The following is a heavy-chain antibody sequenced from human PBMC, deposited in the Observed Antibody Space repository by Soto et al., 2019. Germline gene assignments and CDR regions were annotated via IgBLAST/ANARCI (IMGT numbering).Heavy chain of an antibody. CDR3: AREHYDSSGPRRGTFDI. J-gene: IGHJ3*02. V-gene: IGHV5-10-1*01. D-gene: IGHD3-22*01. CDR2: IEPSDSYT. Sequence: SLKISWHRSGYSFPRKWIRWVRQLPGRGLEWRRRIEPSDSYTTYSPCFQGDVTISGGNSISTAYLKWSSLKASGSAMYYCAREHYDSSGPRRGTFDIWGQGTLVTVSS. CDR1: GYSFPRKW.